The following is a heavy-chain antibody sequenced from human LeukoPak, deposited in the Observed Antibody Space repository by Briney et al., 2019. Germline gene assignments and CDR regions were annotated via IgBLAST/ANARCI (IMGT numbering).Heavy chain of an antibody. CDR3: ARDGLGAAAGPKSFLFDP. Sequence: SETLSLTCAVYGGSFSGYYWSWIRQHPGKGLEWIGYIYYSGSTYYNPSLKSRVTISVDTSKNQFSLKLSSVTAADTAVYYCARDGLGAAAGPKSFLFDPWGQGTLVTVSS. CDR2: IYYSGST. V-gene: IGHV4-31*11. J-gene: IGHJ5*02. CDR1: GGSFSGYY. D-gene: IGHD6-13*01.